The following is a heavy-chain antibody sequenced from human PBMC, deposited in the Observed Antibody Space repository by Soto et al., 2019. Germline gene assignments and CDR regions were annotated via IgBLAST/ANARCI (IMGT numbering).Heavy chain of an antibody. J-gene: IGHJ4*02. CDR1: GYTFTSYD. D-gene: IGHD5-12*01. CDR2: MNPNSGNT. Sequence: ASVKVSCKASGYTFTSYDINWVRQATGQGLEWMGWMNPNSGNTGYAQKFQGRVTMTRDTSMSTAYMELRSLRSEDTAVYYCARVYGSGYDWTDDWGQGSLVTVSS. CDR3: ARVYGSGYDWTDD. V-gene: IGHV1-8*01.